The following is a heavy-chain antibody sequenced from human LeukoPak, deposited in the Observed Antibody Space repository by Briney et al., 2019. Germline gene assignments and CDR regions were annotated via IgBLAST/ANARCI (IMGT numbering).Heavy chain of an antibody. Sequence: PGRSLRLSCAASGFTFSSYGMHWVRQAPGKGLEWVAVISYDGSNKYYADSVKGRFTISRDNSKNTLYLQMNSLRAEDTAVYYCAKDTNYYDSSGYYYGDYWGQGTLVTVSS. D-gene: IGHD3-22*01. CDR1: GFTFSSYG. J-gene: IGHJ4*02. CDR3: AKDTNYYDSSGYYYGDY. V-gene: IGHV3-30*18. CDR2: ISYDGSNK.